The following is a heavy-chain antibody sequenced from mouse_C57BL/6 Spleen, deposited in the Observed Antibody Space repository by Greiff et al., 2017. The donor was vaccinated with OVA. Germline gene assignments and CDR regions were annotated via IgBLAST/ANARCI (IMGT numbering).Heavy chain of an antibody. V-gene: IGHV1-55*01. CDR1: GYPFPSYW. Sequence: QVQLQQPGAELVKPGASVKMSCKGSGYPFPSYWITWVEQRPGQGLEWSGDIYPGSGSTNYNEKFKSKATLTVDTSSSTAYMQLSSLTSEDSAVYYCARWDYYYGSSLNDAMDYWGQGTSVTVSS. J-gene: IGHJ4*01. CDR2: IYPGSGST. D-gene: IGHD1-1*01. CDR3: ARWDYYYGSSLNDAMDY.